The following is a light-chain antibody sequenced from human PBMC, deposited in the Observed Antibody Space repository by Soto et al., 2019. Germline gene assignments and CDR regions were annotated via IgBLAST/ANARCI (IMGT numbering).Light chain of an antibody. CDR3: QEYESYPMT. J-gene: IGKJ4*01. Sequence: DSQMTQYPSTLSASVGDRVTITCRASQSISSWLAWYQQKPGKAPKLLISKASTLQSGVPPRFSGSGSGTEFTLTFSSLQPDDFATYYCQEYESYPMTFGGGTKGEIK. CDR2: KAS. CDR1: QSISSW. V-gene: IGKV1-5*03.